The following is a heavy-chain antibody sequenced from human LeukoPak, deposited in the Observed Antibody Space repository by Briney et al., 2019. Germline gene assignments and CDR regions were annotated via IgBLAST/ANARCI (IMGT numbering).Heavy chain of an antibody. J-gene: IGHJ4*02. Sequence: SETLSLTCTVSGGSISSSSYSWGWIRQPPGKGLEWIGSIYYSGSTYYNPSLKSRVTISVDTSKNQFSLKLSSVTAADTAVYYCARHEYYDFWSGYQAFDYWGQGTLVTVSS. V-gene: IGHV4-39*01. CDR3: ARHEYYDFWSGYQAFDY. D-gene: IGHD3-3*01. CDR1: GGSISSSSYS. CDR2: IYYSGST.